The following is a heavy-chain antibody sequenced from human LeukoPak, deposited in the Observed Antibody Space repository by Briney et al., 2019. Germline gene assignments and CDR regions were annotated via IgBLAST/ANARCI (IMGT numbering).Heavy chain of an antibody. D-gene: IGHD2-2*01. V-gene: IGHV4-4*07. Sequence: SETPSLTCTVSGGSISSYYWSWIRQPAGKGLEWIGRIYTSGSTNYNPSLKSRVTMSVDTSKNQFSLKLSSVTAADTAVYYCARDGQYCSSTSCYRWDYYYYGMDVWGQGTTVTVSS. J-gene: IGHJ6*02. CDR3: ARDGQYCSSTSCYRWDYYYYGMDV. CDR2: IYTSGST. CDR1: GGSISSYY.